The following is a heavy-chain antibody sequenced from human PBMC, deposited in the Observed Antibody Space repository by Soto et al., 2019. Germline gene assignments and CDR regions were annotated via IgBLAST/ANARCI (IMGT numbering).Heavy chain of an antibody. CDR2: VSPTGDTV. D-gene: IGHD3-10*01. V-gene: IGHV3-9*01. CDR3: VKDAPNGSIDD. J-gene: IGHJ4*02. CDR1: GFRFEQYV. Sequence: VQVVASGGGLVQPGRYLRLSCAVSGFRFEQYVMHWVRQAPGKGLECVSTVSPTGDTVAYADSVEGRFTVSRDNAKNSLYLQMNSLEGDYTVFYYCVKDAPNGSIDDWGQGTLVTVSS.